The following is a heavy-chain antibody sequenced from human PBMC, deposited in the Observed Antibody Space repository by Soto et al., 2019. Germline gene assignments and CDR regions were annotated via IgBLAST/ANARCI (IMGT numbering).Heavy chain of an antibody. CDR2: IWYDGSNK. CDR1: GFTFSSYG. CDR3: AREIVAGSDYYYGMDV. Sequence: GGSLRLSCAASGFTFSSYGMHWVRQAPGKGLEWVAVIWYDGSNKYYADSVKGRFTISRDNSKNTLYLQMNSLRAEDTAVYYCAREIVAGSDYYYGMDVWGQGTTVTVSS. J-gene: IGHJ6*02. D-gene: IGHD6-19*01. V-gene: IGHV3-33*01.